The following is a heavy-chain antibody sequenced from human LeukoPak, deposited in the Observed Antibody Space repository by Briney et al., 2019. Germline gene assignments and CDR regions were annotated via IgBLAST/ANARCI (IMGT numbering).Heavy chain of an antibody. J-gene: IGHJ5*02. CDR1: GFTFGDYA. V-gene: IGHV3-49*04. Sequence: GGSLRLSCTASGFTFGDYAMSWVRQAPGRGLEWVGFIRSKAYGETTDYAASVQGRLTISRDDSKDTLYLQMNSLKSEGTAVYYCTTGNPWGQGTLVTVSS. CDR2: IRSKAYGETT. CDR3: TTGNP.